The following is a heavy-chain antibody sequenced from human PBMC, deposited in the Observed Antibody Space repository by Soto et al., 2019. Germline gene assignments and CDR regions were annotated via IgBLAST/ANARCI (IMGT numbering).Heavy chain of an antibody. J-gene: IGHJ4*02. D-gene: IGHD2-8*01. CDR3: ARTNGAYSNYFDY. CDR2: IKEDGSEK. Sequence: PGGSLRLSCAASGFTFNNYWMSWVRQAPGKGLEWVANIKEDGSEKYYVDSVKGRFTISRDNAKNSLYLQMNSLRVDDTAVYYCARTNGAYSNYFDYWGQGTLVTVSS. CDR1: GFTFNNYW. V-gene: IGHV3-7*01.